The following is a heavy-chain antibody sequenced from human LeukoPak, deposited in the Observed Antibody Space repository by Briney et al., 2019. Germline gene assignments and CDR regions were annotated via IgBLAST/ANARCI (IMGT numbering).Heavy chain of an antibody. Sequence: PGGSLRLSCAASGFTFNYYSMNWVRQSPGKGLEWVSSISRSSTYTYYADSLKGRIAISRDNSKNSLYLQMNSLRVEDTAVYYCARGGGDSGYDYDDFWGQGTLVTVSS. CDR3: ARGGGDSGYDYDDF. CDR1: GFTFNYYS. CDR2: ISRSSTYT. V-gene: IGHV3-21*01. D-gene: IGHD5-12*01. J-gene: IGHJ4*02.